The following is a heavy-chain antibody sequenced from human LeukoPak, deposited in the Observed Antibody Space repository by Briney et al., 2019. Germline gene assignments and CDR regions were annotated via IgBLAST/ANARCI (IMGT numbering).Heavy chain of an antibody. CDR1: GGSISSYY. V-gene: IGHV4-4*09. CDR2: IYTSGST. D-gene: IGHD6-6*01. J-gene: IGHJ6*03. Sequence: SETLSLTCTVSGGSISSYYWSWIRQPPGKGLEWVGYIYTSGSTNYNPSLKSRVTISVDTSKNQFSLKLSSVTAADTAVYYCARRGPAARDYYYYYMDVWGKGTTVTVPS. CDR3: ARRGPAARDYYYYYMDV.